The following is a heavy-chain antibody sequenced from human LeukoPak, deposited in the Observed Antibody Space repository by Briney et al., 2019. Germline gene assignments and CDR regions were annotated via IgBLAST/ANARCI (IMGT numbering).Heavy chain of an antibody. CDR1: GFTVSRNN. CDR2: IYSGGNT. V-gene: IGHV3-66*01. CDR3: ARDTENSTYGWVAFDI. J-gene: IGHJ3*02. Sequence: GGSLRLSCAASGFTVSRNNMNWVRQAPGKGLEWVSVIYSGGNTYYADSVKDRFTISRDKSKNTLYLQMSGLRTDDTAVYYCARDTENSTYGWVAFDIWAQGTMGTVSS. D-gene: IGHD2/OR15-2a*01.